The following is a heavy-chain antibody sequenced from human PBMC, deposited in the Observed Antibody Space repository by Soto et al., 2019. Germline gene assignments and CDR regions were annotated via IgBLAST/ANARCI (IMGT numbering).Heavy chain of an antibody. J-gene: IGHJ6*02. Sequence: QPGGSLRLSCTASGFTFGDYAMSWFRQAPGKGLEWVGFIRSKAYGGTTEYAASVKGRFTISRDDSKSIAYLQMNSLKTEDTAVYYCTRGDSSSWYGMDVWGQGTTVTVSS. CDR3: TRGDSSSWYGMDV. D-gene: IGHD6-13*01. V-gene: IGHV3-49*03. CDR2: IRSKAYGGTT. CDR1: GFTFGDYA.